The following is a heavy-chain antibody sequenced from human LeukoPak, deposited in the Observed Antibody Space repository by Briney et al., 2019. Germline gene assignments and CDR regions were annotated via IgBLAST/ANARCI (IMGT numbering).Heavy chain of an antibody. V-gene: IGHV4-34*01. D-gene: IGHD2-2*01. CDR1: GGSFSGYY. CDR2: INHSGST. CDR3: ARGVVPAAHDY. Sequence: SETLSLTCAVYGGSFSGYYWSCIRQPPGKGLEWIGEINHSGSTNYNPSLKSRVTISVDTSKNQFSLKLSSVTAADTAVYYCARGVVPAAHDYWGQGTLVTVSS. J-gene: IGHJ4*02.